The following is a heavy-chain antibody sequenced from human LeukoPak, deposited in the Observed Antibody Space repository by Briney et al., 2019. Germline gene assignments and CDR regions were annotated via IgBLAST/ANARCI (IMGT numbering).Heavy chain of an antibody. Sequence: PGGSLRLSCAASGFTFSSYGMSWVRQAPGKGLEWGSAISGSGGSTYYADCVKGRLTISRDNSKNTLYLQMNSLRAEDTAVYYCAKPQESDFWSGQPYYYYYMDVWGKGTTVTVSS. J-gene: IGHJ6*03. CDR2: ISGSGGST. V-gene: IGHV3-23*01. D-gene: IGHD3-3*01. CDR3: AKPQESDFWSGQPYYYYYMDV. CDR1: GFTFSSYG.